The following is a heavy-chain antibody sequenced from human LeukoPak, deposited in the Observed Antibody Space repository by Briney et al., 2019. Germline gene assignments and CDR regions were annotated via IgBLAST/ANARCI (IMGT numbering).Heavy chain of an antibody. D-gene: IGHD2-2*01. Sequence: PSETLSLTCTVSGGSISSYYWSWIRQPVGKGLEWIGRIYTSGSTNYNPSLKSRVTMSVDTSKNQFSLKLSSVTAADTAVYYCARDSCSSTGCLPLDWGQGTLVTVSS. CDR2: IYTSGST. V-gene: IGHV4-4*07. CDR1: GGSISSYY. J-gene: IGHJ4*02. CDR3: ARDSCSSTGCLPLD.